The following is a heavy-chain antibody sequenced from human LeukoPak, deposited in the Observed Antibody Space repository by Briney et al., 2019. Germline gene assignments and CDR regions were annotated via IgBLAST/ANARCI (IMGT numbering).Heavy chain of an antibody. CDR3: ARVSTNYWGTLDY. D-gene: IGHD3-16*01. CDR1: GGSISSGGYS. V-gene: IGHV4-30-2*01. J-gene: IGHJ4*02. Sequence: SETLSLTCAVSGGSISSGGYSWSWIRQPPGTGLEWIGYIYHSGSTYYNPSLKSRVTISVDRYKNQFSLKLNSVTAADTAVYYCARVSTNYWGTLDYWGQGTLVTVSS. CDR2: IYHSGST.